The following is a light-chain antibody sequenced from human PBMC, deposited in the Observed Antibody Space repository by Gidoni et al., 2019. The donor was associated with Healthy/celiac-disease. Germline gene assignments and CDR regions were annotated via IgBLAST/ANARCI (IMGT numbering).Light chain of an antibody. CDR2: DAS. CDR3: QQYNNHPHT. J-gene: IGKJ4*01. Sequence: IQMTPSPSPLSASVGDRVTITCQASQDISNYLDWYQQKPGKAPKLLIYDASSLERGVPSRFSGSGSGTEFTFTISSLQPEDIATYYCQQYNNHPHTFGEGTKVEIK. CDR1: QDISNY. V-gene: IGKV1-33*01.